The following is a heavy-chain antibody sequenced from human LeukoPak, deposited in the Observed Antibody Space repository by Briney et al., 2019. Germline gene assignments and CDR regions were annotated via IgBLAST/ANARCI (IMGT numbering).Heavy chain of an antibody. CDR2: INPNSGGT. Sequence: GASVKLSCKASGYTFTGYYMHWVRQAPGQGLEWMGWINPNSGGTNYAQKFQGRVTMTRDTSISTAYMELSRLRSDGTAVYYCARDRGSQVRGVRIDYWGQGTLVTVSS. V-gene: IGHV1-2*02. D-gene: IGHD3-10*01. CDR3: ARDRGSQVRGVRIDY. J-gene: IGHJ4*02. CDR1: GYTFTGYY.